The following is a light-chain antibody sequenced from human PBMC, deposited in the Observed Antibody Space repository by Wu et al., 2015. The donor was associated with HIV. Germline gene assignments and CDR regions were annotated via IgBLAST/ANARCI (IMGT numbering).Light chain of an antibody. Sequence: EIVLTQSPGTLSLSPGERATLSCRASQSVSSSYLAWYQQKPGQAPRLLIYGASSRATGIPDRFSGSGSGTDFTLTISRLEPEDFAVYYCQQYGSSLVLTFDG. CDR3: QQYGSSLVLT. CDR1: QSVSSSY. J-gene: IGKJ4*02. V-gene: IGKV3-20*01. CDR2: GAS.